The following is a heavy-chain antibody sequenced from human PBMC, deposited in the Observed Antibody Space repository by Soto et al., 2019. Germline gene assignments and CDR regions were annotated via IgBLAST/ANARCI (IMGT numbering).Heavy chain of an antibody. D-gene: IGHD1-1*01. V-gene: IGHV1-69*05. CDR3: ARDNDRPQLGGNYYYILDV. Sequence: QVQLEQSGAEVKKPGSSVKLSCKASGGTFRNSAISWLRQAPGQGLEWMGGIMPIFRTPDDAQKFQGRVTITTDESKTTAYMELSGLRSDDTAVYYCARDNDRPQLGGNYYYILDVWGHGTTVTVSS. CDR2: IMPIFRTP. CDR1: GGTFRNSA. J-gene: IGHJ6*02.